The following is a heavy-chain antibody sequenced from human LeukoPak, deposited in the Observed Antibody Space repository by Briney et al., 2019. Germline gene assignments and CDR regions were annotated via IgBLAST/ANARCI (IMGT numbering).Heavy chain of an antibody. CDR1: GFTFSSYA. V-gene: IGHV3-23*01. D-gene: IGHD6-19*01. CDR2: ISGSGGST. CDR3: AKVHDSSGWYKC. Sequence: PGGSLRLSCAASGFTFSSYAMSWVRQAPGKGLEWVSAISGSGGSTYYADSVKGRFTISRDNPKNTLYLQMNSLRAEDTAVYYCAKVHDSSGWYKCWGQGTLVTVSS. J-gene: IGHJ4*02.